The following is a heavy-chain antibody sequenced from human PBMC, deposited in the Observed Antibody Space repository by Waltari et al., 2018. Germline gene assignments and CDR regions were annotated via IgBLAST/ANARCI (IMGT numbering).Heavy chain of an antibody. V-gene: IGHV3-30*03. J-gene: IGHJ4*02. D-gene: IGHD2-15*01. Sequence: VQLVESGGGLVKPGGSLRLSCAASGFTFSSYSMNWVRQAPGKGLEWVAVISYDGSNKYYADSVKGRFTISRDNSKNTLYLQMNSLRAEDTAVYYCARVSHIVVVVAATLDYWGQGTLVTVSS. CDR1: GFTFSSYS. CDR2: ISYDGSNK. CDR3: ARVSHIVVVVAATLDY.